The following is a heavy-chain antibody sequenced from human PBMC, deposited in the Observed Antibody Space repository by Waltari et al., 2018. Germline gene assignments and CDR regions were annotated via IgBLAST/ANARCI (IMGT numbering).Heavy chain of an antibody. D-gene: IGHD3-10*01. CDR3: AKDLGRRDGSGMDY. CDR1: GSSISSGYY. V-gene: IGHV3-43*02. CDR2: ISWDGGST. Sequence: VQLQESGPGLVKPSETLSLTCTVSGSSISSGYYWGWIRQPPGKGLEWVALISWDGGSTYYADPVKGRFTISSDNRKNSLYLQMNSLRTEATALYYCAKDLGRRDGSGMDYWGQGTLVTVSS. J-gene: IGHJ4*02.